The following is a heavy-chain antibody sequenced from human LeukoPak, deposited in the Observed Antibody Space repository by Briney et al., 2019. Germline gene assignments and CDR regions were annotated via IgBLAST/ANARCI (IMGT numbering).Heavy chain of an antibody. J-gene: IGHJ6*03. CDR2: ISSSSSTI. Sequence: GGSLRLSCAASGFTFSSYSMNWVRQAPGKGLEWVSYISSSSSTIYYADSVKGRFTISRDNAKNSLYLQMNSLRAEDTAVYYCARSLPPYYYDSSGRPRDYYMDVWGQGTTVTVSS. CDR3: ARSLPPYYYDSSGRPRDYYMDV. CDR1: GFTFSSYS. V-gene: IGHV3-48*04. D-gene: IGHD3-22*01.